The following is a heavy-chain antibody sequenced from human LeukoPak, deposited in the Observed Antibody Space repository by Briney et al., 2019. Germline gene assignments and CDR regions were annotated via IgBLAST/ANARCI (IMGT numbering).Heavy chain of an antibody. J-gene: IGHJ4*02. CDR2: TSPDEGLK. D-gene: IGHD3-16*02. CDR3: ARDGERGELSLYMDY. CDR1: GFTFANYV. V-gene: IGHV3-30*04. Sequence: GRSLRLSCAASGFTFANYVTHWVRQAPGKGLEWVAVTSPDEGLKFYADSVKGRFTISRDNAKNSLYLQMNSLRAEDTAVYYCARDGERGELSLYMDYWGQGTLVTVSS.